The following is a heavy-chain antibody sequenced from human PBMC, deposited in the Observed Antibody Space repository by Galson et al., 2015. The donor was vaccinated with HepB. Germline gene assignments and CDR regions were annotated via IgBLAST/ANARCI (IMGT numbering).Heavy chain of an antibody. CDR3: ARAAGDSSTYANDY. V-gene: IGHV4-39*07. Sequence: SETLSLTCTVSGASISSSLYYWVWVRQPPEKGLEWIGSIYYTGNTYYKSSLKGRVTISADMSKNQFSLKVNSVTAADTAVYYCARAAGDSSTYANDYWGQGALVTVSS. CDR1: GASISSSLYY. CDR2: IYYTGNT. J-gene: IGHJ4*02. D-gene: IGHD5-18*01.